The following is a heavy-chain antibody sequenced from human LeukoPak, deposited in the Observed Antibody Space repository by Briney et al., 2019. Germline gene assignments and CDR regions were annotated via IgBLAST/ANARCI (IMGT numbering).Heavy chain of an antibody. J-gene: IGHJ3*02. CDR2: IYYSGST. CDR1: GGSISSGDYY. Sequence: SQTLSLTCTVSGGSISSGDYYWSWIRQPPGKGLEWIGYIYYSGSTYYNPSLKSRVTISVDTSRNQFSLKLSSVTAADTAVYYCASSTPSRAFDIWGQGTMVTVSS. D-gene: IGHD2-2*01. V-gene: IGHV4-30-4*08. CDR3: ASSTPSRAFDI.